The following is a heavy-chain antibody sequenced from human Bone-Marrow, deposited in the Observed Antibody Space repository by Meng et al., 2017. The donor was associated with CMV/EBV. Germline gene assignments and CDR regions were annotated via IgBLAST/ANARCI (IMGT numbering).Heavy chain of an antibody. J-gene: IGHJ6*02. D-gene: IGHD2-2*01. V-gene: IGHV3-33*06. Sequence: GGSLRLSCAASGFTFSSYGMHWVRQAPGKGLEWVAVIWYDGSNKYYADSVKGRFTISRDNSKNTLYLQMNSLRAEDTAVYYCAKDLSRYYYYGRDVWGQATTVTVSS. CDR2: IWYDGSNK. CDR1: GFTFSSYG. CDR3: AKDLSRYYYYGRDV.